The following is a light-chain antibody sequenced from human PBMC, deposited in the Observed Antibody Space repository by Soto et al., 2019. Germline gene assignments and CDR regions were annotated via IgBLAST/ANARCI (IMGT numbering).Light chain of an antibody. CDR2: EVS. CDR3: SSYTASSLYV. Sequence: QSALTQPASVSGSPGQSITISCTGTSSDVGGYNFVSWYQQHPGKAPKLIIYEVSNRPSGVSDRFSGSKSTITASLTISGLHAEDEADYYCSSYTASSLYVFGTGTKVTVL. CDR1: SSDVGGYNF. J-gene: IGLJ1*01. V-gene: IGLV2-14*01.